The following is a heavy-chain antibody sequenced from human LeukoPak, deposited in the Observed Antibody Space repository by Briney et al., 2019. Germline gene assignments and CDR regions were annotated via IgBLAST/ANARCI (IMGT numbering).Heavy chain of an antibody. D-gene: IGHD2/OR15-2a*01. CDR3: ARLGPFAHNTFDM. CDR1: GLTFYTYA. CDR2: IKQDESEK. V-gene: IGHV3-7*01. Sequence: GGSLRLSCAVSGLTFYTYAMSWVRQAPGKGLEWVANIKQDESEKYYVDSVKGRFTISRDNAKNSLYLQMNSLRAEDTAVYYCARLGPFAHNTFDMWGQGTMVTVSS. J-gene: IGHJ3*02.